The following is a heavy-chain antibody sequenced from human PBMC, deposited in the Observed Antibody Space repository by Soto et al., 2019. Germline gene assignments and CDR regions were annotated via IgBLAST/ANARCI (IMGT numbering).Heavy chain of an antibody. CDR3: ASPKIAFYTGFDP. D-gene: IGHD3-3*02. CDR2: IYYSGST. V-gene: IGHV4-39*01. CDR1: GGSISSSSYY. J-gene: IGHJ5*02. Sequence: QLQLQESGPGLVKPSETLSLTCTVSGGSISSSSYYWGWIRQPPGKGLEWIGSIYYSGSTYYNPSLKSRVTISVDTSKNQFSLKLSSMTAADTAVYYCASPKIAFYTGFDPWGQGTLVTVSS.